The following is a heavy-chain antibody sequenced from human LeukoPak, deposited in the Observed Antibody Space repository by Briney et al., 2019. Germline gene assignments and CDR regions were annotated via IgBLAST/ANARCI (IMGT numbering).Heavy chain of an antibody. D-gene: IGHD3-22*01. CDR2: MNPNSGNT. CDR3: ARGMGSGSYSAAYYFDY. J-gene: IGHJ4*02. CDR1: GDTFTSYD. Sequence: ASVKVSCKASGDTFTSYDINWVRQATGQGLEWMGWMNPNSGNTGYAQKFQDRVTMTRNTSISTAYMELSSLRSEDTAVYYCARGMGSGSYSAAYYFDYWGQGTLVTVSS. V-gene: IGHV1-8*01.